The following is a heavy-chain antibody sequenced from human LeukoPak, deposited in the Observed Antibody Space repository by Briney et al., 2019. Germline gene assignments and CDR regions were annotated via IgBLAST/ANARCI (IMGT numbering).Heavy chain of an antibody. Sequence: GGSLRLSCAASGFTFSSYSMNWVRQAPGKGLEWVSSISSSSSYIYYADSVKGRFTISRDNAKNSLHLQMNSLRAEDTAVYYCASWGGLVPAAPYNDYWGQGTLVTVSS. CDR2: ISSSSSYI. D-gene: IGHD2-2*01. J-gene: IGHJ4*02. V-gene: IGHV3-21*01. CDR1: GFTFSSYS. CDR3: ASWGGLVPAAPYNDY.